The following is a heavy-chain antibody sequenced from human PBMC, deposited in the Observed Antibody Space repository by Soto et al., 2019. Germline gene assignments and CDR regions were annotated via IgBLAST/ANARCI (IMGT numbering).Heavy chain of an antibody. J-gene: IGHJ4*02. CDR1: SGSISSTNW. D-gene: IGHD6-19*01. Sequence: QVQLQESGPELVKPSGTLSLSCVVSSGSISSTNWWRWVRQPPGRGLEWIGAIYHSGSINYNPSLRSRVTISVDKSKNQVSLNLISVTAADTAVYFCVKEGSGWSYLDHWVQGILVTVSS. CDR3: VKEGSGWSYLDH. V-gene: IGHV4-4*02. CDR2: IYHSGSI.